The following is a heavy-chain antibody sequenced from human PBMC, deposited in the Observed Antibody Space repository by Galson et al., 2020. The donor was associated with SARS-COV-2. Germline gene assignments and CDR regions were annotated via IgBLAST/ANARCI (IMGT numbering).Heavy chain of an antibody. Sequence: GESLKISCQASGYRFTSYWIGWVRQMPGKGLEWMGIVFPGDSETRYSPSFQGQVTISADKSISTAYLQWSSLKASDTAMYYCARHTADCSNGICYADYYHGLDVWGQGTAVTVS. CDR2: VFPGDSET. V-gene: IGHV5-51*01. D-gene: IGHD2-8*01. CDR1: GYRFTSYW. J-gene: IGHJ6*02. CDR3: ARHTADCSNGICYADYYHGLDV.